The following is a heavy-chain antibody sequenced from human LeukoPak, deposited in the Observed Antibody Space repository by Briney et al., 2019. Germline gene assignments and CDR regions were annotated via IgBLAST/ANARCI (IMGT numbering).Heavy chain of an antibody. CDR1: GFSFTTYT. V-gene: IGHV3-21*01. J-gene: IGHJ4*02. Sequence: PGGSLRLSCVASGFSFTTYTMTWVRQAPGKGLDWVSTISGRSSTFVSYADSVKGRFTISRDDAKNSLYLEMNSLRVEDTAVYYCARDMAVAGSPAYYFDHSGQGTLVSVSS. D-gene: IGHD6-13*01. CDR3: ARDMAVAGSPAYYFDH. CDR2: ISGRSSTFV.